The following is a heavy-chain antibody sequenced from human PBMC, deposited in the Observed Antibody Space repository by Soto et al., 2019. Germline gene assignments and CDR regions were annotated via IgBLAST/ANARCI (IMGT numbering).Heavy chain of an antibody. J-gene: IGHJ6*02. Sequence: GGSLRLSCAASGFTFSSYWMSWVRQAPGKGLEWVANIKQDGSEKYYVDSVKGRFTISRDNAKNSLYLQMNSLRAEDTAVYYCARDGQDYDYGFWSGQAFYYYYGMDVWGQGTTVTVSS. V-gene: IGHV3-7*03. CDR2: IKQDGSEK. CDR1: GFTFSSYW. D-gene: IGHD3-3*01. CDR3: ARDGQDYDYGFWSGQAFYYYYGMDV.